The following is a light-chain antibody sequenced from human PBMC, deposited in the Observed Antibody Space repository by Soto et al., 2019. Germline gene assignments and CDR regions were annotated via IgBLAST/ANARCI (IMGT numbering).Light chain of an antibody. V-gene: IGLV1-47*01. J-gene: IGLJ2*01. CDR3: AAWDDSLSGVV. CDR2: TNT. Sequence: QSVLTQPPSASGTPGQRVTISCSGSSSNIGTNYVYWYQQLPGTAPKLLIHTNTQRPSGVPDRFSGSKSGTSASLAISGLRSEDEADYYCAAWDDSLSGVVFGGGTKLTVL. CDR1: SSNIGTNY.